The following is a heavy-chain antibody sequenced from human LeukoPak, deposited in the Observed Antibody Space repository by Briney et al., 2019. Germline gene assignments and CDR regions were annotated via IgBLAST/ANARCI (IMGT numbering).Heavy chain of an antibody. V-gene: IGHV3-21*06. CDR3: ARVPSDC. Sequence: KTGGSLRLSCAASGFTFSSYAMSWVRQAPGKGLEWVSSISSSSGYIYYADSVKGRFTISRDNAKNSLYLQMNSLRAEDTAVYYCARVPSDCWGQGTLVTVSS. J-gene: IGHJ4*02. CDR2: ISSSSGYI. CDR1: GFTFSSYA.